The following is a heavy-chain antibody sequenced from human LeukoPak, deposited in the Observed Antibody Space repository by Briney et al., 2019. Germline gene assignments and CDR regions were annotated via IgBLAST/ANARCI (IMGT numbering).Heavy chain of an antibody. CDR2: ISGDGGST. Sequence: GGSLRLSCAASGFTFDDYAMHWVRQAPGEGLEWVSLISGDGGSTYYAVSVKGRFTISRDNSKNSLYLQMNSLRTEDTALYYCAKDHDYYDSSGSFDYWGQGTLVTVSS. CDR1: GFTFDDYA. D-gene: IGHD3-22*01. J-gene: IGHJ4*02. V-gene: IGHV3-43*02. CDR3: AKDHDYYDSSGSFDY.